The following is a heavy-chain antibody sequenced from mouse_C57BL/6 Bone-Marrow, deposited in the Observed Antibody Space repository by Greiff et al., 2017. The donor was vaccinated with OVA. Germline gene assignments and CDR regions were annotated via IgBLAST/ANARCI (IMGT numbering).Heavy chain of an antibody. Sequence: VKLQQPGAELVRPGTSVKLSCKASGYTFTSYWMHWVKQRPGQGLEWIGVIDPSDSYTNYNQKFKGKATLTVDTSSSTAYMQLSSLTSEDSAVYYCARWGDWGQGTTLTVSS. CDR1: GYTFTSYW. J-gene: IGHJ2*01. CDR3: ARWGD. V-gene: IGHV1-59*01. CDR2: IDPSDSYT.